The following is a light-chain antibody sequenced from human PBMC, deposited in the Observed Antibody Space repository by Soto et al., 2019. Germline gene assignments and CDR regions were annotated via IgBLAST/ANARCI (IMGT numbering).Light chain of an antibody. CDR2: DVN. J-gene: IGLJ1*01. Sequence: QSVLTQPASVSGSPGQSITISCTGTSSDVGGYNLVSWYQQYPDKAPKLMIFDVNTRPSGVSSRFSGSKSGNTASLTISGLQAEYEADYYCSSYKSSSTLPYVFGTGTKLTVL. CDR3: SSYKSSSTLPYV. V-gene: IGLV2-14*01. CDR1: SSDVGGYNL.